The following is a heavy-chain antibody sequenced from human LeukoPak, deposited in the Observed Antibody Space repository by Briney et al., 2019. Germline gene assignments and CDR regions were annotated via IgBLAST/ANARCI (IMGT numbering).Heavy chain of an antibody. J-gene: IGHJ3*02. CDR3: ARRAFWSGYLPDDAFEI. CDR1: GGSISSGSYY. V-gene: IGHV4-61*02. CDR2: IYTSGST. D-gene: IGHD3-3*01. Sequence: SQTLSLTCTVSGGSISSGSYYWSWIRQPAGKGLEWIGRIYTSGSTNYNPSFKSRVIISIDTSKSQFSLKLSSVTAADTAVYYCARRAFWSGYLPDDAFEIWGQGTMVTVSS.